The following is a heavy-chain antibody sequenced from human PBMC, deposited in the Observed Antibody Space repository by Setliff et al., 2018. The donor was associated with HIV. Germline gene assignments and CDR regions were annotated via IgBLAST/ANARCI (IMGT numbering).Heavy chain of an antibody. CDR3: ARARGSVGYYGSGTMYHMDV. D-gene: IGHD3-10*01. CDR1: GYSFTKYV. CDR2: INAGNDNT. V-gene: IGHV1-3*01. Sequence: ASVKVSCKASGYSFTKYVMHWVRQAPGQRLEWMGWINAGNDNTKYSQKFQGRVTITRDTSANTAYMELSSLRVEDTATYYCARARGSVGYYGSGTMYHMDVWGKGTTVTVSS. J-gene: IGHJ6*03.